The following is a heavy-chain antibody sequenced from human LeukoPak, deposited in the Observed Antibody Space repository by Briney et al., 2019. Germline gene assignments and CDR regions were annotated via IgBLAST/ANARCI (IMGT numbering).Heavy chain of an antibody. V-gene: IGHV4-39*07. J-gene: IGHJ4*02. CDR1: GVSISSYY. D-gene: IGHD1-14*01. CDR2: IYYSGST. CDR3: ARAPEYGLYYFDY. Sequence: SETLSLTCTVSGVSISSYYWGWIRQPPGKGLEWIGNIYYSGSTYYNPSLKSRVSISVDTSKNQFSLKLTSVTAADTAVYYCARAPEYGLYYFDYWGQGTLVTVSS.